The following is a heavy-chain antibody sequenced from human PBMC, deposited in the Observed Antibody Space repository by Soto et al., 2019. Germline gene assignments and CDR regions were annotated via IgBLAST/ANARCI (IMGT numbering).Heavy chain of an antibody. CDR2: ISGSSSTM. D-gene: IGHD3-3*01. J-gene: IGHJ6*02. Sequence: GGSLRLSCTASGFNLGGHSMNWFRHPPGKGLEWVSRISGSSSTMYYADSVKGRFTISRDNAKNALYLQMNSLRDEDTAVYYCATINYEFITYYAMGVWGQGTTVTVSS. CDR1: GFNLGGHS. V-gene: IGHV3-48*02. CDR3: ATINYEFITYYAMGV.